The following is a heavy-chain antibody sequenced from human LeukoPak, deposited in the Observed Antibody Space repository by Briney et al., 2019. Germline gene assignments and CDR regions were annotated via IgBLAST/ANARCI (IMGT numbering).Heavy chain of an antibody. Sequence: SETLSLTCVVSGYSITAGYDRDWIRQSPGKGLEWLGSVHHSANTFPNPSVKSLLTISVDTSKNQFSLRLGSVTAADTAIYFCARRGINSVTKRAYDSWGQGTLVTVSP. J-gene: IGHJ4*02. D-gene: IGHD4-17*01. CDR3: ARRGINSVTKRAYDS. CDR1: GYSITAGYD. CDR2: VHHSANT. V-gene: IGHV4-38-2*01.